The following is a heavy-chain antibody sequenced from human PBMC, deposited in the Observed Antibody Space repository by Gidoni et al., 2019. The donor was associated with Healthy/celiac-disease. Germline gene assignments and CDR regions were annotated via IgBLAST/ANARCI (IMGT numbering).Heavy chain of an antibody. J-gene: IGHJ4*02. V-gene: IGHV3-23*01. CDR1: GFPFSSYA. CDR2: ISGSGGST. D-gene: IGHD3-3*01. CDR3: VKVESGYDFWSGQGLWDY. Sequence: EVQLLESGGGLVQPGGSLGLSCAASGFPFSSYAMSWVRQAPGKGLEWVSAISGSGGSTYYADSVKGRFTISRDNSKNTLYLQMNSLRAEDTAVYYCVKVESGYDFWSGQGLWDYWGQGTLVTVSS.